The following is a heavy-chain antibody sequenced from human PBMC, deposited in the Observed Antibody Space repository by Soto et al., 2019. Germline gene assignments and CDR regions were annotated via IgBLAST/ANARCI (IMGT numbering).Heavy chain of an antibody. Sequence: GESLKISCKGSGYSFTNYWISWVRQMPGKGLEWMGRIDPSDSYTNYSPSFQGHVTISADKSISTAYLQWSSLKASDTAMYYCAIPIVVVPAAILRDLDAFDIWGHGTMVTVSS. J-gene: IGHJ3*02. CDR3: AIPIVVVPAAILRDLDAFDI. D-gene: IGHD2-2*02. CDR2: IDPSDSYT. V-gene: IGHV5-10-1*01. CDR1: GYSFTNYW.